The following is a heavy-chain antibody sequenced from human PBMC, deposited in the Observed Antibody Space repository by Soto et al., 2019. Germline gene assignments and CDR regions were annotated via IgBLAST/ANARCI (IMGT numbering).Heavy chain of an antibody. D-gene: IGHD1-26*01. CDR2: ISGYNGNT. Sequence: QVQVVQSGAEVKKPGASVKVSCKASGYTFTSYGMSWVRQAPGQGLEWMGWISGYNGNTNYAQKLQGRVTMTTDTSTSTAYMELRSRRSDDTAVYYCARDGGWLQVGYSFDYWGQGTLVTVSS. CDR3: ARDGGWLQVGYSFDY. J-gene: IGHJ4*02. V-gene: IGHV1-18*01. CDR1: GYTFTSYG.